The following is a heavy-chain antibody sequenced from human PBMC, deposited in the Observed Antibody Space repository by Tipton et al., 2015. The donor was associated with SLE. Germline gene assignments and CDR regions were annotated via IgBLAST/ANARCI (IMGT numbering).Heavy chain of an antibody. CDR3: ARVVGWGAFDI. D-gene: IGHD3-16*01. V-gene: IGHV3-13*01. Sequence: SLRLSCAASGFTFSSYDMHWVRQATGKGLVWVSAIGTAGDTYYPGSVKGRFTISRENAKNSLYLQMNSLRAGDTAVYYCARVVGWGAFDIWGQGTMVTVSS. CDR2: IGTAGDT. CDR1: GFTFSSYD. J-gene: IGHJ3*02.